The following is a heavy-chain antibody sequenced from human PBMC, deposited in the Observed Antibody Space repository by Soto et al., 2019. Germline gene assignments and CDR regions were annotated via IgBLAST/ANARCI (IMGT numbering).Heavy chain of an antibody. Sequence: QVQLVQSGAEVKKPGSSVKVSCKASGGTFSSYAISWVRQAPGQGLEWMGGIIPIVGTANYAQKFQGRVTITAEKSKSTAYMELSSLRSEDTAVYYCERESSVTKSNGAFDICGQGTMVTVSS. J-gene: IGHJ3*02. V-gene: IGHV1-69*06. CDR2: IIPIVGTA. D-gene: IGHD4-17*01. CDR1: GGTFSSYA. CDR3: ERESSVTKSNGAFDI.